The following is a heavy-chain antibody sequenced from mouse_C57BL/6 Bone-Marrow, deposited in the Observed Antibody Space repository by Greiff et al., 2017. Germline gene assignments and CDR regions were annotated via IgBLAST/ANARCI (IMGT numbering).Heavy chain of an antibody. CDR2: ISYDGSN. J-gene: IGHJ3*02. CDR1: GYSITSGYY. V-gene: IGHV3-6*01. CDR3: EGLG. Sequence: EVHLVESGPGLVKPSQSLSLTCSVTGYSITSGYYWNWIRQFPGNKLEWMGYISYDGSNNYNPSLKNRISITRDTSKNQFFLKLNSVTTEDTATYYCEGLGWGQGTLVTVSA.